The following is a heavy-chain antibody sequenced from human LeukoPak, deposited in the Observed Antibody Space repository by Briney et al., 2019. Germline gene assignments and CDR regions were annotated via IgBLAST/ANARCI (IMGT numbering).Heavy chain of an antibody. CDR2: IYHSGSA. Sequence: KPSETLSLTCTVSGGSISVYYWSWIRQPPGQGLEWIAYIYHSGSANYNPSLKSRVTISIDTSNNQFSLKLSSVTAADTAVYHCARWTGASLDYWGQGNLVTVSS. J-gene: IGHJ4*02. D-gene: IGHD1-26*01. CDR1: GGSISVYY. V-gene: IGHV4-59*08. CDR3: ARWTGASLDY.